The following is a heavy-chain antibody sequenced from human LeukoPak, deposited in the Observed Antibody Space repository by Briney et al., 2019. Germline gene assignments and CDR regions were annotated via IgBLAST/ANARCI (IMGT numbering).Heavy chain of an antibody. J-gene: IGHJ5*02. CDR3: AREVTKGYFDFDP. CDR1: GFTFSSYG. Sequence: GGSLRLSCAASGFTFSSYGMHWVRQAPGKGLEWVAVISYDGSNKYYAGSVKGRFTISRDNSKNTLYLQMNSLRAEDTAVYYCAREVTKGYFDFDPWGQRTLVTVSS. D-gene: IGHD3-9*01. V-gene: IGHV3-30*03. CDR2: ISYDGSNK.